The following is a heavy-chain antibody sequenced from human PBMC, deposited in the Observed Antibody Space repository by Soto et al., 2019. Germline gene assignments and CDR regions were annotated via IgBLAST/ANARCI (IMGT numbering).Heavy chain of an antibody. D-gene: IGHD3-10*01. V-gene: IGHV4-34*01. CDR3: ATSLWFGTQPEI. CDR2: ISPSGTT. CDR1: GGSFGNNY. Sequence: LSLTCAVYGGSFGNNYWTWFRQPPGKGLEWIGEISPSGTTKYIPSLKSRGTISVDTSRKQFFLKVTSVSAADTAVYYCATSLWFGTQPEIWGPGTLVTVSS. J-gene: IGHJ4*02.